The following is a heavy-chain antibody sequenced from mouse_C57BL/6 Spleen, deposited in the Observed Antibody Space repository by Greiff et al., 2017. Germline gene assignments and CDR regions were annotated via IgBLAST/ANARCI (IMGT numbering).Heavy chain of an antibody. J-gene: IGHJ3*01. D-gene: IGHD4-1*01. V-gene: IGHV1-82*01. CDR2: IYPGDGDT. CDR3: ARWLTGTEAFAY. CDR1: GYAFSSSW. Sequence: QVQLQQSGPELVKPGASVKISCKASGYAFSSSWMHWVKQRPGQGLEWIGRIYPGDGDTNYNGKFKGKATLTADKSSSTAYMQLSSLTSEDSAVYFCARWLTGTEAFAYWGQGTLVTVSA.